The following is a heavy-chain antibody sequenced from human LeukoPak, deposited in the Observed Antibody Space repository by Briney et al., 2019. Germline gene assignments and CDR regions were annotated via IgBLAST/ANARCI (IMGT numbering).Heavy chain of an antibody. Sequence: GGSLRLSCAASGFTFSTYAMHWVRQAPGKGLEYVSGISRNGGSPYYVNSVKGSFTISRDNSKNTLYLQMGSLRAEDMAVYYCAREKLLAAAGFDYWGQGTLVTVSS. J-gene: IGHJ4*02. D-gene: IGHD6-13*01. CDR2: ISRNGGSP. CDR3: AREKLLAAAGFDY. V-gene: IGHV3-64*01. CDR1: GFTFSTYA.